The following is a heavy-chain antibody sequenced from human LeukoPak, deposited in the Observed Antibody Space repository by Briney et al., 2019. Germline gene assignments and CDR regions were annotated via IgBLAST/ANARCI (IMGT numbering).Heavy chain of an antibody. CDR3: ARERDGSGWYGLDY. CDR2: IYYSGST. D-gene: IGHD6-19*01. Sequence: SETLSLTCTVSGGSISSYYWGWIRQPPGKGLEWIGSIYYSGSTYYNPSLKSRVTISVDTSKNQFSLKLSSVTAADTAVYYCARERDGSGWYGLDYWGQGTLVTVSS. V-gene: IGHV4-39*07. CDR1: GGSISSYY. J-gene: IGHJ4*02.